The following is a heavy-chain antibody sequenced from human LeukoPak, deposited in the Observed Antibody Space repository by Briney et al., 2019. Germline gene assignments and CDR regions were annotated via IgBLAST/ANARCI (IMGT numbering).Heavy chain of an antibody. Sequence: GGSLRLSCAVSGLTFSDYSMAWVRQAPGKGLFWVSGISAGGGSTYYADSVKGRFIISRDNSRNTLYLQMNSLSAEDTAVYYCAKDAAGPEYWGQGTLVTVSS. J-gene: IGHJ4*02. V-gene: IGHV3-23*01. CDR2: ISAGGGST. D-gene: IGHD6-13*01. CDR1: GLTFSDYS. CDR3: AKDAAGPEY.